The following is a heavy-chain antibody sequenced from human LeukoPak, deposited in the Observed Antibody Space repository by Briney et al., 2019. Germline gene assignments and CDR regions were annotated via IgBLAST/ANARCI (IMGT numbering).Heavy chain of an antibody. CDR2: IIPIFGTA. Sequence: SVKVSCTASGYTFTSYAISWVRQAPGRGLEWMGGIIPIFGTANYAQKFQGRVTITADKSTSTAYMELSSLRSEDTAVYYCARGGSLVDEVEDIVATIYFDYWGQGTLVTVSS. D-gene: IGHD5-12*01. V-gene: IGHV1-69*06. J-gene: IGHJ4*02. CDR3: ARGGSLVDEVEDIVATIYFDY. CDR1: GYTFTSYA.